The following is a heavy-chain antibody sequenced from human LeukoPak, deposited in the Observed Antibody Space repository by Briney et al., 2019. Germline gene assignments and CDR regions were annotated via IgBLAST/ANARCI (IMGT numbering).Heavy chain of an antibody. CDR3: ARKSLWFKYYDY. J-gene: IGHJ4*02. D-gene: IGHD2-21*01. V-gene: IGHV3-30*01. CDR1: GFTFTSYT. Sequence: GGSLRLSCAASGFTFTSYTMHWVRQPPGQGLEWVAATSYDGGNRYYADYVKGRFTISRDNSNNTLFLQLKSLRPEDTAVYFCARKSLWFKYYDYWGQGIWVTVSS. CDR2: TSYDGGNR.